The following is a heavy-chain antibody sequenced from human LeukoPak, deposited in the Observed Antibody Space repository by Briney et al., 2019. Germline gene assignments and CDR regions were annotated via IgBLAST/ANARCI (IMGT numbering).Heavy chain of an antibody. Sequence: GASVKVSCKASGRTFSSYAISWVRQAPGQGLEWMGGIIPIFGTANYAQKFQGRVTITADESTSTAYMELSRLRSEDTAVYYCARVRRIAAAFDYWGQGTLVTVSS. CDR1: GRTFSSYA. CDR3: ARVRRIAAAFDY. J-gene: IGHJ4*02. V-gene: IGHV1-69*13. D-gene: IGHD6-13*01. CDR2: IIPIFGTA.